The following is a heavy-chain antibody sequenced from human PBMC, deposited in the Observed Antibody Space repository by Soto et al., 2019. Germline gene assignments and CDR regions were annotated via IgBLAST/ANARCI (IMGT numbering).Heavy chain of an antibody. D-gene: IGHD3-9*01. CDR1: GFTFGSYA. CDR3: VKGGYKLRYFDWLAYYFDY. Sequence: RGSLRLSCSASGFTFGSYAMHWVRQAPGKGLEYVSAISSNGGSTYYADSVKGRFTISRDNSKNTLYLQMSSLRAEDTAVYYCVKGGYKLRYFDWLAYYFDYWGQGTLVTVSS. CDR2: ISSNGGST. J-gene: IGHJ4*02. V-gene: IGHV3-64D*06.